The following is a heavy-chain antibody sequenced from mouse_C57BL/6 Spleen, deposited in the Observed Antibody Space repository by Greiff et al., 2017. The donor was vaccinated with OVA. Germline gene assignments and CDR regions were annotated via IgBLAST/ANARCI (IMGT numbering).Heavy chain of an antibody. CDR3: ARGSMVTGDY. V-gene: IGHV1-52*01. D-gene: IGHD2-13*01. CDR1: GYTFTSYW. Sequence: VQLQQPGAELVRPGSSVKLSCKASGYTFTSYWMHWVKQRPIQGLEWIGNIDPSDSETNYNQKFKDKATLTVDKSSSTAYMQLSSLTSEDSAVSYCARGSMVTGDYWGPGTTLTVSS. CDR2: IDPSDSET. J-gene: IGHJ2*01.